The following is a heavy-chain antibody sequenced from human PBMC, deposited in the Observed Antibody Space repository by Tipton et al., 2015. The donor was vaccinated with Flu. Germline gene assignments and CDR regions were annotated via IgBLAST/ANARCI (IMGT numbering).Heavy chain of an antibody. CDR2: ISAYGGRT. Sequence: SLRLSRAVSGFTFSIYAMSWVRQAPGKGLEWVSTISAYGGRTYYADSVKGRFTISRDNSKNTLHLQMNSLRAEDTAIYFCAKVIPEIVAGLDYWGQGTLVIASS. CDR3: AKVIPEIVAGLDY. D-gene: IGHD5-12*01. J-gene: IGHJ4*02. V-gene: IGHV3-23*01. CDR1: GFTFSIYA.